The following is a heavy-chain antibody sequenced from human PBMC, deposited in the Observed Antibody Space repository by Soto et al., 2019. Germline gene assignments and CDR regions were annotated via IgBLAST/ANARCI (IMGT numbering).Heavy chain of an antibody. D-gene: IGHD1-26*01. CDR2: INPSDGST. CDR1: GYTFTSYA. J-gene: IGHJ4*02. Sequence: ASVKVSCKASGYTFTSYAMHWVRQAPGQRLEWMGIINPSDGSTISAQKFQGRVTMTRDTSTSTVYMELSSLRSEDTAVYYCARVRDSGRSYYFDYWGQGTQVTVSS. CDR3: ARVRDSGRSYYFDY. V-gene: IGHV1-46*01.